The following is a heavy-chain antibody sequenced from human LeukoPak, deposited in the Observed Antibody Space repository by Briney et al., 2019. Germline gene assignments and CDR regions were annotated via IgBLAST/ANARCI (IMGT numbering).Heavy chain of an antibody. V-gene: IGHV1-69*02. D-gene: IGHD3-22*01. CDR1: GGTFSSYT. CDR2: IIPILGIA. Sequence: SVKVSCKASGGTFSSYTISWVRQAPGQGLEWMGRIIPILGIANYAQKFQGRVTITADKSTSTAHMELSSLRSEDTAVYYCARGPHYDSSGYYSFQHWGQGTLVTVSS. CDR3: ARGPHYDSSGYYSFQH. J-gene: IGHJ1*01.